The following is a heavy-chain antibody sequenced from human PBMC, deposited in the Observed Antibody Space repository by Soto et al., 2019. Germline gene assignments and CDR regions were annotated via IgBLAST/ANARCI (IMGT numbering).Heavy chain of an antibody. CDR2: IYYRGST. V-gene: IGHV4-39*01. D-gene: IGHD2-15*01. CDR3: ARMGYCRGGSCSGPEWSDP. J-gene: IGHJ5*02. CDR1: GGSISSSSYY. Sequence: TSETLSLTCTVSGGSISSSSYYWGWSRQPPGKGLQWIGSIYYRGSTYSSPSPKSRVTISVDTSKTQFSLKLRSVTAKDTAVYYCARMGYCRGGSCSGPEWSDPWGQGTLVTVSS.